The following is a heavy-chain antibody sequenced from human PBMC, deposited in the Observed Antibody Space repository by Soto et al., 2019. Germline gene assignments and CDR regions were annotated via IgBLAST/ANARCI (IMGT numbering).Heavy chain of an antibody. J-gene: IGHJ6*02. CDR1: GGSINSTTFY. V-gene: IGHV4-39*02. CDR2: IHSNGST. Sequence: QLQLQESGPGLVKPLETLSLTCTVSGGSINSTTFYWGWIRQPPGKGLEWIGSIHSNGSTYYSPSLKGRITPSADTSKHRLSLKLSSVTAADTALYYCAIWGWPSGYYYGMDVWGQGTTVTVSS. CDR3: AIWGWPSGYYYGMDV. D-gene: IGHD3-10*01.